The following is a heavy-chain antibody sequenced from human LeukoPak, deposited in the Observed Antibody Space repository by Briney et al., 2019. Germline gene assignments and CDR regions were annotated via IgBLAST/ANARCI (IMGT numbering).Heavy chain of an antibody. CDR3: ARAPPYYDFWSGYSRDNWFDP. J-gene: IGHJ5*02. Sequence: SVKVSCKASGGTFSSYAISWVRQAPGQGLEWMGGIIPIFGTANYAQKFQGRVTITTDESTSTAYMELSSLRSEDTAVYYCARAPPYYDFWSGYSRDNWFDPWGQGTLVTVSS. V-gene: IGHV1-69*05. D-gene: IGHD3-3*01. CDR2: IIPIFGTA. CDR1: GGTFSSYA.